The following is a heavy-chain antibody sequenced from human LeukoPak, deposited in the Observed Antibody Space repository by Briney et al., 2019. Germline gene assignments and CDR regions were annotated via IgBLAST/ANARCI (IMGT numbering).Heavy chain of an antibody. V-gene: IGHV3-9*03. Sequence: GRSLRLSCAASGFTFDDYAMHWVPQAPGKGLEWVSDISWNSGSIGYADSVKGRFTISRANATNSLYLQMNSLRAEDMALYYCSTGNRKCLNLSWFDPWGQGTLVTVSS. CDR1: GFTFDDYA. J-gene: IGHJ5*02. CDR2: ISWNSGSI. CDR3: STGNRKCLNLSWFDP. D-gene: IGHD5/OR15-5a*01.